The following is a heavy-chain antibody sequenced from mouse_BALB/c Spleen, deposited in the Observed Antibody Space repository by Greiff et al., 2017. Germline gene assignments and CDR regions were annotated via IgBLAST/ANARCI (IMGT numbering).Heavy chain of an antibody. J-gene: IGHJ2*01. Sequence: EVMLVESGGGLVKPGGSLKLSCAASGFTFSSYAMSWVRQTPGKRLEWVASISSGGSTYYPDSVKGRFTISRDNARNILYLQMSSLRSEDTAMYYCARVFYDYDGGDYFDYWGQGTTLTVSS. CDR3: ARVFYDYDGGDYFDY. D-gene: IGHD2-4*01. CDR1: GFTFSSYA. CDR2: ISSGGST. V-gene: IGHV5-6-5*01.